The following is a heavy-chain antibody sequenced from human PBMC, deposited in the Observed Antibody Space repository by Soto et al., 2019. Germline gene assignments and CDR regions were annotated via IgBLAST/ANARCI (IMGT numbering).Heavy chain of an antibody. CDR2: IKEDASEK. CDR1: GFTFSTYW. V-gene: IGHV3-7*01. CDR3: ATAISSPFRNFDS. Sequence: EVQLVQSGGDLVQPGGSLRLSCVASGFTFSTYWMTWVRQAPGMGLEWVAGIKEDASEKVYVDSVKGRFSISRDNAKNSLYLQLTSLRAEDTAVYYCATAISSPFRNFDSWGQGSLVTVSS. J-gene: IGHJ4*02. D-gene: IGHD3-3*02.